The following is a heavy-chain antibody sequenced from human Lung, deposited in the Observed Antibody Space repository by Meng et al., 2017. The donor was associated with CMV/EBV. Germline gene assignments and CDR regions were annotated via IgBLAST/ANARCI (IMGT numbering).Heavy chain of an antibody. J-gene: IGHJ4*01. V-gene: IGHV3-23*01. CDR2: IGPSGGNT. CDR3: AKAGYSSSWYVFDY. Sequence: GEXXKISCAASGFTFSSYVMTWVRQAPGKGLEWVSGIGPSGGNTYYADSVKGRFTISRDNSRNTLYLQMNGLRAEDTAVYYCAKAGYSSSWYVFDYWGQGTVVTVSS. D-gene: IGHD6-13*01. CDR1: GFTFSSYV.